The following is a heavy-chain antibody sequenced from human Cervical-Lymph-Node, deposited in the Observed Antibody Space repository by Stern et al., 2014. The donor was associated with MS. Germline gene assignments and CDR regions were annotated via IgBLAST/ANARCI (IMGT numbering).Heavy chain of an antibody. J-gene: IGHJ4*02. Sequence: VQLVESGAEVKKPGASVKVSCKASGYTLTNFAMHWVRQAPGQSLEYMGWINVGNGNTKLSSKFQGRVTITRDTSASTAYMNLSSLRSEDTAMYYCASLHYDFWSGYMWGQGTQVTVSS. CDR1: GYTLTNFA. CDR3: ASLHYDFWSGYM. CDR2: INVGNGNT. D-gene: IGHD3-3*01. V-gene: IGHV1-3*01.